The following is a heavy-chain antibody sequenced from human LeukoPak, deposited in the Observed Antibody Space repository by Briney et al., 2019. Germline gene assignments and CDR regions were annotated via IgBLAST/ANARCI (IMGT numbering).Heavy chain of an antibody. V-gene: IGHV3-23*01. Sequence: GGSLRLSCAASGFTFSSYEMNWVRQAPGKGLEWVSAISGSGGSTYYADSVKGRFTISRDNSKNTLYLQMNSLRAEDTAVYYCAKVKLPRTDWFDPWGQGTLVTVSS. CDR2: ISGSGGST. D-gene: IGHD1-7*01. J-gene: IGHJ5*02. CDR3: AKVKLPRTDWFDP. CDR1: GFTFSSYE.